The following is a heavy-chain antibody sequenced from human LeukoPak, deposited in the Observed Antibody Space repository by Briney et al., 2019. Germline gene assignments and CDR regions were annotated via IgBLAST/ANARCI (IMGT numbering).Heavy chain of an antibody. J-gene: IGHJ3*02. CDR3: AKDRGYDYGDQWPNAFSPNAFDI. CDR2: ISGSGGST. CDR1: GFTFSSYA. Sequence: GGSLRLSCAASGFTFSSYAMSWVRQAPGKGLEWVSAISGSGGSTYYADSVKGRFTISRDNSKNTLYLQMNSLRAEDTAVYYCAKDRGYDYGDQWPNAFSPNAFDIWGQGTMVTVSS. D-gene: IGHD4-17*01. V-gene: IGHV3-23*01.